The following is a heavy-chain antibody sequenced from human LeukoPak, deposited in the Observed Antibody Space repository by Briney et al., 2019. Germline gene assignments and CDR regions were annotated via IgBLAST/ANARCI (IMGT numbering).Heavy chain of an antibody. CDR1: GYTFTGYY. J-gene: IGHJ3*02. D-gene: IGHD3-10*01. CDR2: INPNSGGT. Sequence: ASVKVSCKASGYTFTGYYMHWVRQAPGQGLEWMGWINPNSGGTNYAQKFQGRVTMTRDTSISTAYMELSRLRSDDTAVYYCARDVLLWFGELADSDAFDIWGQGTVVTVSS. CDR3: ARDVLLWFGELADSDAFDI. V-gene: IGHV1-2*02.